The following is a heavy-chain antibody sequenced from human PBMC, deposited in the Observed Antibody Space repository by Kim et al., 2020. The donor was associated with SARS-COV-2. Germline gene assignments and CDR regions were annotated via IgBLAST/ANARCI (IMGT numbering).Heavy chain of an antibody. CDR3: AKDVRAEAAGQDY. V-gene: IGHV3-30*18. J-gene: IGHJ4*02. CDR2: IANDGRNK. Sequence: GGSLRLSCAASGFSFNRYGMHWVRQAPGKGLEWVAVIANDGRNKFYTDSVKGRFTISRDNSENTMDLQMNSLRAEDTAVYYCAKDVRAEAAGQDYWGQGTLVTVSS. CDR1: GFSFNRYG. D-gene: IGHD6-13*01.